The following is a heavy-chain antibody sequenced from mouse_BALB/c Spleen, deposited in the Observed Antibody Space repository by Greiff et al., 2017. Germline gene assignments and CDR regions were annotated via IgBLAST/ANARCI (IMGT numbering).Heavy chain of an antibody. CDR3: ARAMDY. J-gene: IGHJ4*01. Sequence: DVHLVESGGGLVQPGGSLKLSCAASGFTFSSYTMSWVRQTPEKRLEWVAYISNGGGSTYYPDTVKGRFTISRDNAKNTLYLQMSSLKSEDTAMYYCARAMDYWGQGTSVTVSS. V-gene: IGHV5-12-2*01. CDR1: GFTFSSYT. CDR2: ISNGGGST.